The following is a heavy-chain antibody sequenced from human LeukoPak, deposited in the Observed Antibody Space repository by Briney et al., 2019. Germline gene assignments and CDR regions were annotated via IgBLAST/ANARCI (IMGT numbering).Heavy chain of an antibody. CDR3: ARGSLKSSADGFDF. CDR2: INPNSGGA. Sequence: ASVNVSCKASGSTFSDYYMHWVRQPPGQGLEGMGWINPNSGGANYAQSFQGRVALTRDTSITTAYMEVSRLTSDDTAVYYCARGSLKSSADGFDFWGQGTMVTVS. CDR1: GSTFSDYY. J-gene: IGHJ3*01. V-gene: IGHV1-2*02.